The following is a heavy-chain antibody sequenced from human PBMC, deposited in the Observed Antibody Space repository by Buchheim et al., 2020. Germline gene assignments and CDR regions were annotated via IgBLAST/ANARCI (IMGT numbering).Heavy chain of an antibody. J-gene: IGHJ4*02. CDR2: FYDSEST. CDR1: GGSISSSSSY. CDR3: ARVYPVFDY. Sequence: QLQLQESGPGLVKASETLSLTCTVSGGSISSSSSYWGWVRQPPGRGLEWIGSFYDSESTYYNPSLKSRVNIYVDKSKNQFSLKLNSVTAADTAVYYCARVYPVFDYWGQGTL. D-gene: IGHD3-16*02. V-gene: IGHV4-39*07.